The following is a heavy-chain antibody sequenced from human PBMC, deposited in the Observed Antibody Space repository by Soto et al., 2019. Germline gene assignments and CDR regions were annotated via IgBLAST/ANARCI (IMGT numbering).Heavy chain of an antibody. D-gene: IGHD1-26*01. J-gene: IGHJ4*02. CDR1: GLTFSSHA. CDR3: AKRVGDY. CDR2: ISGGGGST. V-gene: IGHV3-23*01. Sequence: EVQLLESGGGLVQPGGSLRLSCAVSGLTFSSHAMGWVRQAPGKGLEWVSGISGGGGSTYYADSVKGRFTISRDNSKTPMSVRRKSLRAEEPAVYYCAKRVGDYWGQGTLVTVSS.